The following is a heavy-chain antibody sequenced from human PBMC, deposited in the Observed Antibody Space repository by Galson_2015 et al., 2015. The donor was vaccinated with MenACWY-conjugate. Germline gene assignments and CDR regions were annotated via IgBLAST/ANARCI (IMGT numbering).Heavy chain of an antibody. CDR3: AKIIDYDDY. CDR2: ISGSGGST. V-gene: IGHV3-23*01. CDR1: GFTFSSYA. J-gene: IGHJ4*02. Sequence: SLRLSCAASGFTFSSYAMSWVRQAPGKGLEWVSIISGSGGSTYYADSVKGRFTISRDNSKNTLYMQMNSLRAEDTAIYYCAKIIDYDDYWGQGTLVTVSS.